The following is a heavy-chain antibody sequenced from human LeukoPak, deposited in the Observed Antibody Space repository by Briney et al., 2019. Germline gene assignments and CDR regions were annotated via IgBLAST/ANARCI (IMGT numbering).Heavy chain of an antibody. J-gene: IGHJ4*02. CDR3: ARWGYFGSSGYFVVDY. D-gene: IGHD3-22*01. CDR1: GGSISRYY. Sequence: PSETLSLTCTVSGGSISRYYWNWIRQPPGERLEWIGWIHYSGSTSYNPSLESRVTISVDTSKNHISLKMSSVTAADTATYYCARWGYFGSSGYFVVDYWGQGALVTVSS. CDR2: IHYSGST. V-gene: IGHV4-59*01.